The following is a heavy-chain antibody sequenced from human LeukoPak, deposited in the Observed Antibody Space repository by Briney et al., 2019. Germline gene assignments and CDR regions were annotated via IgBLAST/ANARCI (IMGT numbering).Heavy chain of an antibody. CDR1: GYTFADYF. CDR3: GRDVISTSNWEFXY. J-gene: IGHJ4*02. Sequence: ASVKVSCKTSGYTFADYFIHWVRQAPGQGLEWMGRINANNGDPYYEQKFQGRVTMTRETSISTAYVEVNWLISDDTAIYYCGRDVISTSNWEFXYXXQGTXXTVS. D-gene: IGHD1-26*01. V-gene: IGHV1-2*06. CDR2: INANNGDP.